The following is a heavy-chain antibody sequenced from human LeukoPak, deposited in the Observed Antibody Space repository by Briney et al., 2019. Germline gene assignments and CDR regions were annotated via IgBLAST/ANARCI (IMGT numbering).Heavy chain of an antibody. V-gene: IGHV3-53*01. CDR1: GFTVSSNY. CDR2: IYSGGSI. Sequence: PGGSLRLSCAASGFTVSSNYMSWVRQAPGKGLEWVSVIYSGGSIYYADSVKGRFTISRDNSKNTLYLQMNSLRAEDTAVYYCATSDYCSSTSCYRGYFQHWGQGTLVTVSS. J-gene: IGHJ1*01. CDR3: ATSDYCSSTSCYRGYFQH. D-gene: IGHD2-2*02.